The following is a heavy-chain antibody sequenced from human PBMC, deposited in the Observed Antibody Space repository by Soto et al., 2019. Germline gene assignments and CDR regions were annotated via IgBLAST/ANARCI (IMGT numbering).Heavy chain of an antibody. CDR1: GYSFTSYW. CDR2: IDPSDSYT. J-gene: IGHJ3*02. CDR3: ARLRGSYYENRALDI. Sequence: GESLKISCKGSGYSFTSYWISWVRQMPGKGLEWMGRIDPSDSYTNYSPSFQGHVTISADKSISTAYLQWSSLKASDTAMYYCARLRGSYYENRALDIWGQGTMVTVSS. D-gene: IGHD1-26*01. V-gene: IGHV5-10-1*01.